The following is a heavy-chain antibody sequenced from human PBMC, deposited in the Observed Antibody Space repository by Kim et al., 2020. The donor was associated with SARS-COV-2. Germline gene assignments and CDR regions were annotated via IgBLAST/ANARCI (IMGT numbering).Heavy chain of an antibody. CDR3: ARDGPSTRADYDILTGYSHYSSLLNAFDI. V-gene: IGHV3-48*02. CDR1: GFTFSSYS. CDR2: ISSSSSTI. J-gene: IGHJ3*02. Sequence: GGSLRLSCAASGFTFSSYSMNWVRQAPGKGLEWVSYISSSSSTIYYADSVKGRFTISRDNAKNSLYLQMNSLRDEDTAVYYCARDGPSTRADYDILTGYSHYSSLLNAFDIWGQGTMVTVSS. D-gene: IGHD3-9*01.